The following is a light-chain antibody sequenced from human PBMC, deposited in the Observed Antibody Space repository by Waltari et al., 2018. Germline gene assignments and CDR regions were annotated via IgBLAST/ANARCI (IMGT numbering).Light chain of an antibody. J-gene: IGLJ7*01. CDR2: EDS. V-gene: IGLV1-51*02. CDR3: GTWDSSLSGAV. CDR1: SSNIAHNH. Sequence: QSVLTQPPSVSAAPGQRITISCSGSSSNIAHNHVSWYRQFQGTAPKLLIYEDSERPSGIPGRFSGSKSGTSATLDITGLQAGDEADYYCGTWDSSLSGAVFGGGTHLTVL.